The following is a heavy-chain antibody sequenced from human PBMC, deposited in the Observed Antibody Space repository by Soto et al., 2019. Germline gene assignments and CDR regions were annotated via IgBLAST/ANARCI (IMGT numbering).Heavy chain of an antibody. CDR2: IIPMFGTA. CDR1: GGTFSTYT. Sequence: QVQLAQSGAEVKKPGSSVKVSCKASGGTFSTYTINWVRQAPGQGLEWMGGIIPMFGTANYAQKFQGRVTITAAESTSTAYMELSSLRSEDTAVYYCARRYCISTSCHYYGMDVWGQGTTVTVSS. CDR3: ARRYCISTSCHYYGMDV. J-gene: IGHJ6*02. D-gene: IGHD2-2*01. V-gene: IGHV1-69*12.